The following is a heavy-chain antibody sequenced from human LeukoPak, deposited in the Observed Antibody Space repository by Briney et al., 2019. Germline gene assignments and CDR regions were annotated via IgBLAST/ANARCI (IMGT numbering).Heavy chain of an antibody. Sequence: SETLSLTCTVSGGSISSYYWSWIRQSPGKGLEWIGYIYYSGSTYYNPSLKSRVTISVDTSKNQFSLELNSVTAADTAVYYCARIYSSSWFLNWFDPWGQGTLVTVSS. CDR3: ARIYSSSWFLNWFDP. V-gene: IGHV4-59*08. D-gene: IGHD6-13*01. J-gene: IGHJ5*02. CDR1: GGSISSYY. CDR2: IYYSGST.